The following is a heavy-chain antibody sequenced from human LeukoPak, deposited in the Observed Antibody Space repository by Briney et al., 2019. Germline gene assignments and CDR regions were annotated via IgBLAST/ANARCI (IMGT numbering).Heavy chain of an antibody. V-gene: IGHV4-4*07. Sequence: SETLSLTCTVSGGSISSDYWSWIRRPAGKGLEWIGRIYTSGSTNYNPSLKSRVTMSVDSSNNQFSLKLSSVTAADTAVYYCARAPNYVHFDYWGQGTLVTVSS. CDR2: IYTSGST. D-gene: IGHD4/OR15-4a*01. CDR3: ARAPNYVHFDY. CDR1: GGSISSDY. J-gene: IGHJ4*02.